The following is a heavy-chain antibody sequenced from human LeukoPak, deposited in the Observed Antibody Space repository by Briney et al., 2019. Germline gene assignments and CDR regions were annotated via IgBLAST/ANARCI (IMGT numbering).Heavy chain of an antibody. CDR1: GGTFSSYA. J-gene: IGHJ5*02. V-gene: IGHV1-69*13. CDR3: ARDSHSSGLLGWFDP. D-gene: IGHD6-19*01. CDR2: IIPIFGTA. Sequence: ASVKVSCKASGGTFSSYAISWVRQAPGQGLEWMGGIIPIFGTANYAQKFQGRVTITADESTSTAYMELSSLRSEDTAVYYCARDSHSSGLLGWFDPWGQGTLVTVSS.